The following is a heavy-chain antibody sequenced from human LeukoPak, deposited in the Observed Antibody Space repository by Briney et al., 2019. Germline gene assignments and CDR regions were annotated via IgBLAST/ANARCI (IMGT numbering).Heavy chain of an antibody. J-gene: IGHJ4*02. Sequence: GGSLRLSCAASGFTFSSYWMSWVRQAPGKGLEWVANIKQDGSEKYYVDSVKGRFTISGDNAKNSLYLQMNSLRAKDTAVYYCARGPAAYYYDSSGYWSSYYFDYWGQGTLVTVSS. D-gene: IGHD3-22*01. V-gene: IGHV3-7*01. CDR1: GFTFSSYW. CDR2: IKQDGSEK. CDR3: ARGPAAYYYDSSGYWSSYYFDY.